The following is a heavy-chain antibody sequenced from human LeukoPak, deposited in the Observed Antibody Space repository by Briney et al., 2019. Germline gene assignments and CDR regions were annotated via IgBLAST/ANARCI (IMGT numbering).Heavy chain of an antibody. CDR3: ARSSSWYYYYYMDV. V-gene: IGHV1-46*01. Sequence: ASVKVSCKASGYTFTGYYMHWVRQAPGQGLEWMGWINPSGGSTSYAQKFQGRVTMTRDMSTSTVYMELSSLRSEDTAVYYCARSSSWYYYYYMDVWGKGTTVTISS. J-gene: IGHJ6*03. CDR1: GYTFTGYY. CDR2: INPSGGST. D-gene: IGHD6-13*01.